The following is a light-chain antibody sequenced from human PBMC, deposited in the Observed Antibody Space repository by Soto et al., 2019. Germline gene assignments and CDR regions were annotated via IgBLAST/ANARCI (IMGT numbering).Light chain of an antibody. CDR1: SSNTGAGYD. CDR2: GNS. Sequence: QSVLTQPPSVSGAPGQRVTISCTGSSSNTGAGYDVHWYQHLPGTAPKLLIYGNSNRPSGVPDRFSGSKSGTSASLAITGLQVEDEADYYCCSYAAGNTYVFGSGTKLTVL. J-gene: IGLJ1*01. CDR3: CSYAAGNTYV. V-gene: IGLV1-40*01.